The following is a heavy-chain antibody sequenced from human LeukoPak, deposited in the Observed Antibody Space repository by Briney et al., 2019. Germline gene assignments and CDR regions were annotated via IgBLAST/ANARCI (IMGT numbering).Heavy chain of an antibody. CDR2: ISYSGSP. D-gene: IGHD6-13*01. CDR1: GGSISSSSYY. V-gene: IGHV4-39*01. Sequence: SETLSLTCTVSGGSISSSSYYWGWIRQPPGKGLEWIGSISYSGSPNYNPSLKSRVTISVDTSKHQVSLKLSSVTAADTAVYFCAPRIAAAGTPWGYWGPGTLVTVSS. CDR3: APRIAAAGTPWGY. J-gene: IGHJ4*02.